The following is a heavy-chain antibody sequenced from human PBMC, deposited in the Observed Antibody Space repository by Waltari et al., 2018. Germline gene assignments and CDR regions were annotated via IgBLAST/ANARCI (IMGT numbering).Heavy chain of an antibody. J-gene: IGHJ6*03. CDR1: GGSLSLYY. D-gene: IGHD1-26*01. CDR2: IYYSGST. V-gene: IGHV4-59*01. CDR3: ARNSGSYSSYYYYYYMDV. Sequence: QVQLQESGPGLVKPSETLSLTCTVSGGSLSLYYWTWIRPPPGKGLEWIGYIYYSGSTNYNPSLKSRVTISVDTSKNQFSLKLSSVTAADTAVYYCARNSGSYSSYYYYYYMDVWGKGTTVTVSS.